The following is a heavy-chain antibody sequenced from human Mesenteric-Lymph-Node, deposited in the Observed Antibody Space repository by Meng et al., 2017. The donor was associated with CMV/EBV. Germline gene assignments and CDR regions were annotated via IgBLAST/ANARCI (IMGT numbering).Heavy chain of an antibody. Sequence: GGSLRLSCAASGFTFSTFGMHWVRQAPGKGLEWVAFIRFDGTNQYYSDSLKGRFSISRDNSKNTLFLQMDSLRAEDTAVYYCATEVWTEQWLESIYHYYGMDVWGQGTTVTVSS. CDR2: IRFDGTNQ. V-gene: IGHV3-30*02. J-gene: IGHJ6*02. D-gene: IGHD6-19*01. CDR3: ATEVWTEQWLESIYHYYGMDV. CDR1: GFTFSTFG.